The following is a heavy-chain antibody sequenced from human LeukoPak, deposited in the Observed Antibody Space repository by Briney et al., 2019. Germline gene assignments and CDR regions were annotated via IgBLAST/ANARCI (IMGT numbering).Heavy chain of an antibody. Sequence: GGSLRLSCAAPGFTFSSYEMNWVRQAPGKGLEWVSYISSSGSTIYYADSVKGRFTISRDNAKNSLYLQMNSLRAEDTAVYYCARAGSSGWYYFDYWGQGTLVTVSS. D-gene: IGHD6-19*01. V-gene: IGHV3-48*03. CDR2: ISSSGSTI. CDR1: GFTFSSYE. J-gene: IGHJ4*02. CDR3: ARAGSSGWYYFDY.